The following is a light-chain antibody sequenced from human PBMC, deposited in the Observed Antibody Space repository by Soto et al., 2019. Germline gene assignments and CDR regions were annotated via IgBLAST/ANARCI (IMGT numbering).Light chain of an antibody. J-gene: IGKJ1*01. CDR2: HSS. CDR3: QQYNTWHRT. CDR1: QSITSH. Sequence: IVMTQSPGTLSLSPGDRATLSCRASQSITSHLAWYQQKPGQAPRLLIYHSSTRATGIPTRFSGSGSGTDFTLTISSLQSEDFAVYYCQQYNTWHRTFGHGTKVDIK. V-gene: IGKV3-15*01.